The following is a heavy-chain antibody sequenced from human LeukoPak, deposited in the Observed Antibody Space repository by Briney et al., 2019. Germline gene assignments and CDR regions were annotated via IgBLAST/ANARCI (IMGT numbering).Heavy chain of an antibody. J-gene: IGHJ4*02. CDR2: IYYSGST. V-gene: IGHV4-59*11. CDR3: ARRACSSTSCYIDY. CDR1: GGSISSHY. D-gene: IGHD2-2*02. Sequence: PSETLSLTCTVSGGSISSHYWSWIRQPPGKGLEWIGYIYYSGSTNYNPSLKSRVTISVDTSKNQFSLKLGSVTAADTAVYYCARRACSSTSCYIDYWGQGTLVTVSS.